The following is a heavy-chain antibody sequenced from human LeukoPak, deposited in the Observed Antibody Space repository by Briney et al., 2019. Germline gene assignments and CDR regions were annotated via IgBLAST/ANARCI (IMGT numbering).Heavy chain of an antibody. CDR3: AKDREWGDAFDI. D-gene: IGHD2-8*01. V-gene: IGHV3-30*18. J-gene: IGHJ3*02. Sequence: PGGSLRLSCAASGFTFSSYGMHWVRQAPGKGLEWVAVISYDGSNKYYADSVKGRFTISRDNSKNTLYLQMNSLRAADTAVYYCAKDREWGDAFDIWGQGTMVTVSS. CDR2: ISYDGSNK. CDR1: GFTFSSYG.